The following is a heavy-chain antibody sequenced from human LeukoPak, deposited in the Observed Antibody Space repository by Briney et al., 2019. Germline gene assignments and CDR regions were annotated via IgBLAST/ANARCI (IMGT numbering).Heavy chain of an antibody. Sequence: PGGSLRLSCAASGISVSGRWMSWVRQAPGKGLEWVANIKPDGSEKNYVDSVKGRFTISRDNAKSSLYLQMNSLRVEDTAVYYCARDPSAGSESWGQGTLVTVSS. V-gene: IGHV3-7*01. J-gene: IGHJ4*02. CDR1: GISVSGRW. D-gene: IGHD6-25*01. CDR2: IKPDGSEK. CDR3: ARDPSAGSES.